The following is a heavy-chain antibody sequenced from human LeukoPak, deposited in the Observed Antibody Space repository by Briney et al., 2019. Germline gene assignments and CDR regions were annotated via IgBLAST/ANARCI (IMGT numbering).Heavy chain of an antibody. CDR3: AKMSAFHHSSSSGRRDYDY. V-gene: IGHV3-23*01. CDR1: EFTFSSYA. J-gene: IGHJ4*02. D-gene: IGHD6-6*01. CDR2: ISGSGAST. Sequence: PGGSLRLSCAASEFTFSSYAMTWVRQAPGKGLEWVSAISGSGASTYYADSVKGRFTISRDNSKNTLYLQMNTLRAEDTAVYYCAKMSAFHHSSSSGRRDYDYWGQGTLVTVSS.